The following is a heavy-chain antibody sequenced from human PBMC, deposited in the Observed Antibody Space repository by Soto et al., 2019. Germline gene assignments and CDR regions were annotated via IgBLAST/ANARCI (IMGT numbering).Heavy chain of an antibody. D-gene: IGHD6-13*01. V-gene: IGHV6-1*01. CDR1: VDSVSSNSAA. Sequence: SQTLSLTCDISVDSVSSNSAAWNWIIQSPSRGLEWLGRTYYRSKWYNDYAVSVRGRIAINPDTSKNQFSLQLKSVTPDDTAVYYCARGRAPGRGDWLDPWGQGTQFTVSS. CDR3: ARGRAPGRGDWLDP. CDR2: TYYRSKWYN. J-gene: IGHJ5*02.